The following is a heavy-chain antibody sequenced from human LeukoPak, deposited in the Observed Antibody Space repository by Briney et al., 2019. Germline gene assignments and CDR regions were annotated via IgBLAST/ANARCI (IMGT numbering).Heavy chain of an antibody. CDR1: GYTFTSYV. J-gene: IGHJ4*02. CDR3: ARGGPYYGDS. Sequence: ASEKVSCTASGYTFTSYVIHWVRQAPGQRLEWMGWINAGNGDTKYSQRFQDRVTITRDTSASTAYMELSSLRSEDTAVYYCARGGPYYGDSWGQGTLVTVS. V-gene: IGHV1-3*01. CDR2: INAGNGDT.